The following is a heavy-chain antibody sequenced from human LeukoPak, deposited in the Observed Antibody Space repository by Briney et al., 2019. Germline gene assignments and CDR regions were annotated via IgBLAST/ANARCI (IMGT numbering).Heavy chain of an antibody. CDR1: GYTLTSYY. CDR2: ITPSGDTT. CDR3: ARRGHYSETSGLHY. D-gene: IGHD3-22*01. V-gene: IGHV1-46*01. Sequence: ASVKVSCKASGYTLTSYYMHWVRQAPGQGLEWMGKITPSGDTTSNAQKFQGRITMARGTSTNTVYMELSSLRSEDTAVYYCARRGHYSETSGLHYWGQGTLVTVSS. J-gene: IGHJ4*02.